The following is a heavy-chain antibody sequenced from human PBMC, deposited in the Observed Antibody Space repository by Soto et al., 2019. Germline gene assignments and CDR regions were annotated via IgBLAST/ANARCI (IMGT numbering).Heavy chain of an antibody. V-gene: IGHV3-23*01. CDR1: GFTFSHYA. CDR3: AKDGDFWRGYYAPNFDY. CDR2: ISGSGGST. Sequence: GGSLRLSCAASGFTFSHYAMSWVRQAPGKGLEWVSGISGSGGSTNYADSVKGRFTISRDNSKNTLYLQMNSLRAEDTAVYYCAKDGDFWRGYYAPNFDYWGQGTLVTVSS. D-gene: IGHD3-3*01. J-gene: IGHJ4*02.